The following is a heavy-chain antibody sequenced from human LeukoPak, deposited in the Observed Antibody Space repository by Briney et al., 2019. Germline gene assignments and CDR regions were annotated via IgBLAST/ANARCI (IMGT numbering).Heavy chain of an antibody. D-gene: IGHD6-19*01. CDR2: ISWNSGSI. J-gene: IGHJ3*02. Sequence: PGGSLRLSCAASGFTISSYAMHWVRQAPGKGLEWVSGISWNSGSIGYADSVKGRFTISRDNAKNSLYLQMNSLRAEDTALYYCAKDVAVAGKGDAFDIWGQGTMVTVSS. V-gene: IGHV3-9*01. CDR1: GFTISSYA. CDR3: AKDVAVAGKGDAFDI.